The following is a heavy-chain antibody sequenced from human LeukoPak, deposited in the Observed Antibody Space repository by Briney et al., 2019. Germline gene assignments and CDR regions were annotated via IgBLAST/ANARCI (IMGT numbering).Heavy chain of an antibody. Sequence: PGGSLRLSCAASGFTFRSSAMSWVRQAPGKGLEWVGRIKSKTDGGTTDYAAPVKGRFTISRDDSKNTLYLQMNSLKTEDTAVYYCTTELLYHDYWGPGNPGHRLL. CDR1: GFTFRSSA. J-gene: IGHJ4*02. V-gene: IGHV3-15*01. CDR2: IKSKTDGGTT. CDR3: TTELLYHDY. D-gene: IGHD2-2*02.